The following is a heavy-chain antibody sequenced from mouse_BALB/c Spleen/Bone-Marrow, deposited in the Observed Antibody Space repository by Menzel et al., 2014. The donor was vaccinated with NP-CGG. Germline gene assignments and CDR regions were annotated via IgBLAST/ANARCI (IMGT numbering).Heavy chain of an antibody. CDR2: ISSGSSTI. J-gene: IGHJ2*01. D-gene: IGHD1-1*01. CDR1: GFTFSSFG. V-gene: IGHV5-17*02. Sequence: VQLVETGGGLVQPGGYRKLSCAASGFTFSSFGMHWVRQAPEKGLEWVAYISSGSSTIYYGDTVMGRFTISRDNPKNTLFLQMTSLRSEDAATYYCVRSGSSSGYFDYWGQGTPLTVSS. CDR3: VRSGSSSGYFDY.